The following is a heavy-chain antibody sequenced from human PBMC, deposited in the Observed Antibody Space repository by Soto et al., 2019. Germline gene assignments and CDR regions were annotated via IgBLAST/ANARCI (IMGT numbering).Heavy chain of an antibody. V-gene: IGHV4-39*01. Sequence: SETLCHTCTVSGGSISSSSCHWGWIHQPPGKGLEWIGSIYYSGSTYYNPSLKSRVTISVDTSKNQFSLKLSSVTAADTAVYYCARRSALGYCSSTSCWYNWFDPWGQGTLVTVSS. CDR3: ARRSALGYCSSTSCWYNWFDP. CDR1: GGSISSSSCH. D-gene: IGHD2-2*01. J-gene: IGHJ5*02. CDR2: IYYSGST.